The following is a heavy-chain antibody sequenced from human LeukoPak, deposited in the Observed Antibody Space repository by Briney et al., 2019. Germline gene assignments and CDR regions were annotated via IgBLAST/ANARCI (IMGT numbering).Heavy chain of an antibody. CDR2: FDPEDGET. J-gene: IGHJ4*02. CDR1: GYTLTELS. V-gene: IGHV1-24*01. D-gene: IGHD5-18*01. Sequence: ASVKVSCKVSGYTLTELSMHWVRQAPGKGLEWMGGFDPEDGETIYAQKFQGRVTMTEDTSTDTAYVELSSLRSEDTAVYYCATARGYSYGHHRGFDYWGQGTLVTVSS. CDR3: ATARGYSYGHHRGFDY.